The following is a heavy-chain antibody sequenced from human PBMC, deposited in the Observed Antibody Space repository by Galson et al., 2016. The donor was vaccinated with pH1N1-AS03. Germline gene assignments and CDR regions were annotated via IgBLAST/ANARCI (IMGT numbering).Heavy chain of an antibody. CDR2: IYHSGST. CDR3: ARVGKYFDFWSGYSDFDC. CDR1: GYSISSGYY. D-gene: IGHD3-3*01. V-gene: IGHV4-38-2*01. J-gene: IGHJ4*02. Sequence: ETLSLTCAVSGYSISSGYYWGWIRQPPGKGLEWIGSIYHSGSTYYNPSLMSRVTISVDTSKNRFSLKVTSVTAADTAVYYCARVGKYFDFWSGYSDFDCWGQGTLVTVSS.